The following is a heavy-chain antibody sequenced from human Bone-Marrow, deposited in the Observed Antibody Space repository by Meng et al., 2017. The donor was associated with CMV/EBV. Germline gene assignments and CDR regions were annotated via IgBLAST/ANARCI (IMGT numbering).Heavy chain of an antibody. Sequence: GGSLRLSCAASGFTVSSTYMNWVRRAPGKGLEWVSVIDPAGGAYYADSVKGRFSISRDNSKNTLYLQIDSLRTEDTSVYYCARALRSSGPSWGQGTLVTVSS. V-gene: IGHV3-66*02. J-gene: IGHJ4*02. CDR1: GFTVSSTY. CDR2: IDPAGGA. CDR3: ARALRSSGPS. D-gene: IGHD6-19*01.